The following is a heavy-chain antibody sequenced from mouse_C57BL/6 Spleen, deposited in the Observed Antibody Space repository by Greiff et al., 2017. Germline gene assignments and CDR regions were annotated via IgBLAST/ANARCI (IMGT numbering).Heavy chain of an antibody. Sequence: VKLMESGPGLVAPSQSLSITCTVSGFSLTSYGVHWVRQPPGKGLEWLVVIWSDGSTTYNSALKSRLSISKDNSKSQVFLKMNSLQTDDTAMYYCARHGDGYYWYCDVWGTGTTVTVSS. CDR2: IWSDGST. D-gene: IGHD2-3*01. CDR3: ARHGDGYYWYCDV. J-gene: IGHJ1*03. CDR1: GFSLTSYG. V-gene: IGHV2-6-1*01.